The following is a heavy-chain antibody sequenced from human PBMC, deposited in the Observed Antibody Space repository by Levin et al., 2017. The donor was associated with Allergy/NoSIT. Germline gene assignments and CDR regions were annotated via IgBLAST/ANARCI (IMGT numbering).Heavy chain of an antibody. CDR2: ILNDGSKK. V-gene: IGHV3-30*04. Sequence: GESLKISCVASGFTFSSSLMHLVRQAPGKGLEWVATILNDGSKKYYSDSVEGRFTVSRDNSKKTVYVEMSSLRPEDTAIYYCARELAIANYWTGYSRLYYFDYWGRGTLVTVSS. CDR1: GFTFSSSL. D-gene: IGHD3/OR15-3a*01. CDR3: ARELAIANYWTGYSRLYYFDY. J-gene: IGHJ4*02.